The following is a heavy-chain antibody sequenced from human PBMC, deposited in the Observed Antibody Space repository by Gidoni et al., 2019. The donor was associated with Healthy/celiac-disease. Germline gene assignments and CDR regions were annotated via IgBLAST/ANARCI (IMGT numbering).Heavy chain of an antibody. CDR2: IIPIFGTA. CDR3: ARDPKDSSSWYTGAFDI. J-gene: IGHJ3*02. CDR1: GCPFSRYA. V-gene: IGHV1-69*01. Sequence: QVQLVQSGAEVKKPGSSVKVSCKASGCPFSRYAISWVRQAPGQGLEWMGGIIPIFGTANYAQKFQGRVTITADESTSTAYMELSSLRSEDTAVYYCARDPKDSSSWYTGAFDIWGQGTMVTVSS. D-gene: IGHD6-13*01.